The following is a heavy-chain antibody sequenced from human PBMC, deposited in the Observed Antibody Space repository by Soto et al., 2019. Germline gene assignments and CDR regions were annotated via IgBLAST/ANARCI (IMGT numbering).Heavy chain of an antibody. CDR2: IYHSGST. J-gene: IGHJ5*02. V-gene: IGHV4-4*02. CDR1: SGSISSSNW. CDR3: AKSEAYNWNDD. Sequence: SETLSLTCAVSSGSISSSNWWSWVRQPPGKGLEWIGEIYHSGSTNYNPSLKSRVTISVDKSKNQFSLKLSSVTAADTAVYYCAKSEAYNWNDDWGQGTLVTVSS.